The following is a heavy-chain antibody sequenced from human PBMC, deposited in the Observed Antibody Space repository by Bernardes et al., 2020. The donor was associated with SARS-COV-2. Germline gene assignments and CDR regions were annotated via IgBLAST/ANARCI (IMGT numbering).Heavy chain of an antibody. CDR2: VYFSGTP. V-gene: IGHV4-39*01. CDR3: ARHLRDFWSGYSSWYFDL. CDR1: RDSISSDKYY. Sequence: SETLSLTCTVSRDSISSDKYYWGWIRQTPGKGLEWIGAVYFSGTPYYNPPLQSRATISVDTSMNEFSLELRSVTAADTGIYYCARHLRDFWSGYSSWYFDLWSRGTLVTVSS. J-gene: IGHJ2*01. D-gene: IGHD3-3*01.